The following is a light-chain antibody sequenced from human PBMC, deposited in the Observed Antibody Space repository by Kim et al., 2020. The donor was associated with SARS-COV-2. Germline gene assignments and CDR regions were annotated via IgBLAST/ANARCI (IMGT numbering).Light chain of an antibody. CDR3: QQYLSWPLT. V-gene: IGKV3-11*01. Sequence: EVVLTQSPATLSLSPGERATLSCRASESSGASLAWYQKKPGRAPRLLIYDAWSRATGVPARFSGSGSGTDFTLSITSLELEDSAVYFCQQYLSWPLTFGGGTEVDIK. CDR2: DAW. J-gene: IGKJ4*01. CDR1: ESSGAS.